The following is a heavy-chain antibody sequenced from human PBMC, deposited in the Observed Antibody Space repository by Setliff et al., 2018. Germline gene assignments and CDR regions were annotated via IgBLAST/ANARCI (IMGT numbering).Heavy chain of an antibody. Sequence: SETLSLTCTVSGGSISSYYWSWIRQPAGKGLEWIGRIYTSGSTNYNPSLKSRVTISVDTSKNQFSLNVRSVTAADTAIYYCAKGRDEMDSWGQGILVTVSS. D-gene: IGHD3-10*01. J-gene: IGHJ4*02. CDR3: AKGRDEMDS. CDR1: GGSISSYY. CDR2: IYTSGST. V-gene: IGHV4-4*07.